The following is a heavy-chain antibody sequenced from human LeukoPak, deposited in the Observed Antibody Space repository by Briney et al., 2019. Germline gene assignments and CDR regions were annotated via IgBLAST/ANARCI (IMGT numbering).Heavy chain of an antibody. Sequence: SETLSLTCTVSGGSISSGGYYWSWIRQPPGKGLEWIGYIYHSGSTYYNPSLKSRVTISVDGSKNQFSLKLSSVTAADTAVYYCAREWATAGIDYWGQGALVTVSS. CDR1: GGSISSGGYY. D-gene: IGHD5-24*01. V-gene: IGHV4-30-2*01. J-gene: IGHJ4*02. CDR3: AREWATAGIDY. CDR2: IYHSGST.